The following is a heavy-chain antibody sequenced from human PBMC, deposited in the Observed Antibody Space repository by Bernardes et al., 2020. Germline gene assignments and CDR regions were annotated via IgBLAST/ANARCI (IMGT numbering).Heavy chain of an antibody. CDR3: ARDLDSGYDGPDAFDI. CDR2: IWYDGSNK. Sequence: GGSLRLSCAASGFTFSSYGMHWVRQAPGKGLEWVAVIWYDGSNKYYADSVKGRFTISRDNSKNTLYLQMNSLRAEDTAVYYCARDLDSGYDGPDAFDIWGQGTMVTVSS. CDR1: GFTFSSYG. V-gene: IGHV3-33*01. D-gene: IGHD5-12*01. J-gene: IGHJ3*02.